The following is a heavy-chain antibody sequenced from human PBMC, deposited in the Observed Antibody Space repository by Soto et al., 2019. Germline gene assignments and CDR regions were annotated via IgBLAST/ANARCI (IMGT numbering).Heavy chain of an antibody. CDR2: IWYDGSNK. Sequence: QVQLVESGGGVVQPGRSLRLSCAASGFTFSSYGMHWVRQAPGKGLEWVAVIWYDGSNKYYADSVKGRFTISRDNSKNXMXRXXNSLRAEDTAVYYCARGRTAMVRDLNYYYYYGMDVWGQGTTVTVSS. V-gene: IGHV3-33*01. D-gene: IGHD5-18*01. CDR3: ARGRTAMVRDLNYYYYYGMDV. CDR1: GFTFSSYG. J-gene: IGHJ6*02.